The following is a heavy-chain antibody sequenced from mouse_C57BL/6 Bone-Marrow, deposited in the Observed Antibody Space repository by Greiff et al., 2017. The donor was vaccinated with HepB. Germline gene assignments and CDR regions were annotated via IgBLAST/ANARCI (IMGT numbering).Heavy chain of an antibody. V-gene: IGHV1-4*01. CDR3: ARSPIYDGYYWYFDV. D-gene: IGHD2-3*01. CDR1: GYTFTSYT. CDR2: INPSSGYT. Sequence: VNVVESGAELARPGASVKMSCKASGYTFTSYTMHWVKQRPGQGLEWIGYINPSSGYTKYNQKFKDKATLTADKSSSTAYMQLSSLTSEDSAVYYCARSPIYDGYYWYFDVWGTGTTVTVSS. J-gene: IGHJ1*03.